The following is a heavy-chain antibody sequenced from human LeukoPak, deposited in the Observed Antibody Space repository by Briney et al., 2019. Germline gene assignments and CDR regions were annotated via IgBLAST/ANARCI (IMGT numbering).Heavy chain of an antibody. J-gene: IGHJ4*02. V-gene: IGHV5-10-1*01. CDR3: ARHRKRYCSSTSCHETYYFDY. D-gene: IGHD2-2*01. CDR2: IDPSDSYT. CDR1: GYSFTSYW. Sequence: PGESLKISCKGSGYSFTSYWIGWVRQMPGKGLEWMGRIDPSDSYTNYSPSFQGHVTISADKSISTAYLQWSSLKASDTAMYYCARHRKRYCSSTSCHETYYFDYWGQGTLVTVSS.